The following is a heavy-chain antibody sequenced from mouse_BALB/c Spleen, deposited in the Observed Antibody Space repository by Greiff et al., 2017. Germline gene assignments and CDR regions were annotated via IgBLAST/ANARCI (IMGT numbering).Heavy chain of an antibody. CDR2: IYPGSGST. J-gene: IGHJ1*01. V-gene: IGHV1-55*01. CDR1: GYNFTSYW. D-gene: IGHD1-1*02. Sequence: VQLQQPGAELVKPGTSVKLSCKASGYNFTSYWINWVKLRPGQGLEWIGDIYPGSGSTNYNEKFKSKATLTVDTSSSTAYMRLSSLASEDSALYYCARWENGHYWYFDVWGAGTLVTVS. CDR3: ARWENGHYWYFDV.